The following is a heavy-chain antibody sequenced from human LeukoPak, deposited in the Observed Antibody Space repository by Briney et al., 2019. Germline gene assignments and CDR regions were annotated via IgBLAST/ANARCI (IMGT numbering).Heavy chain of an antibody. J-gene: IGHJ4*02. Sequence: GGSLRLSCAASGFTFSNYKMNWVRQAPGKGLEWVSSISSTSTYINYADSVKGRFTISRDNAKKSLYLQMNSLRAEDTAFYYCARVGYSSGWRAPEFDYWGQGTLVTVSS. CDR1: GFTFSNYK. V-gene: IGHV3-21*01. CDR2: ISSTSTYI. CDR3: ARVGYSSGWRAPEFDY. D-gene: IGHD6-19*01.